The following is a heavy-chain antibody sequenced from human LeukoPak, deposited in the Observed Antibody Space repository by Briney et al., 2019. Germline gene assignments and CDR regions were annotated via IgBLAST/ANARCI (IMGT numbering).Heavy chain of an antibody. Sequence: SETLSLTCTVSGGSISSGSYYWSWIRQPAGKGLEWIGRTYTSGSTNYNPSLKSRVTISVDTSKNQFSLKLSSVTAADTAVYYCARATDLHYDILTGYPFFDYWGQGTLVTVSS. V-gene: IGHV4-61*02. CDR2: TYTSGST. J-gene: IGHJ4*02. D-gene: IGHD3-9*01. CDR3: ARATDLHYDILTGYPFFDY. CDR1: GGSISSGSYY.